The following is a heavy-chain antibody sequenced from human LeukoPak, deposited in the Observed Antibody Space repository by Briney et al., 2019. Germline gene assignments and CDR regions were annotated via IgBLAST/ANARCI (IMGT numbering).Heavy chain of an antibody. J-gene: IGHJ4*02. CDR2: INPNSGGT. CDR3: ARAIYGDYQYYFDY. D-gene: IGHD4-17*01. V-gene: IGHV1-2*02. Sequence: ASVKVSCKASGYTFTGYYMHWVRQAPGQGLEWMGWINPNSGGTNYAQKFQGRVTMTRDTSISTAYMELSRLRSDGTAVYYCARAIYGDYQYYFDYWGQGTLVTVSS. CDR1: GYTFTGYY.